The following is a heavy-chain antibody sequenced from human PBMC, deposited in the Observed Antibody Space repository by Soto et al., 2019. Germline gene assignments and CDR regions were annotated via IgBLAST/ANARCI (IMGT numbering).Heavy chain of an antibody. CDR2: INPGGGRT. V-gene: IGHV1-46*02. Sequence: ASVKVSCKTSGSTFNNSFIHWVRQAPGQGLEWMGIINPGGGRTTYAQKFQGRVAMTRDTSTSTVYMDLNNLRFDDTAVYYCARRGANYNILTGYSYYFDYWGQGTLVTVS. J-gene: IGHJ4*02. CDR3: ARRGANYNILTGYSYYFDY. CDR1: GSTFNNSF. D-gene: IGHD3-9*01.